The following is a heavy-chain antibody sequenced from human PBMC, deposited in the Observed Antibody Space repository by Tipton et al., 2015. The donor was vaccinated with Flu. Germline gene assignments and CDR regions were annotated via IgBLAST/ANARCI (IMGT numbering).Heavy chain of an antibody. D-gene: IGHD3-3*01. V-gene: IGHV3-23*01. J-gene: IGHJ6*02. CDR3: AKDGGVTIFGVVIQAPTWMDV. CDR1: GFTFSSYA. CDR2: ISGSGGST. Sequence: LSLTCAASGFTFSSYAMSWVRQAPGKGLEWVSAISGSGGSTYYADSVKGRFTISRDNSKNTLYLQMNSLRAEDTAVYYCAKDGGVTIFGVVIQAPTWMDVWGQGTTVTVSS.